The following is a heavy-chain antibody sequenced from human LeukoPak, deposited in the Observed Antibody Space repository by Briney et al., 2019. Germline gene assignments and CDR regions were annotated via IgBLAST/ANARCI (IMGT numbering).Heavy chain of an antibody. CDR2: TYYRSTWYN. V-gene: IGHV6-1*01. CDR3: AGRLTQYDCFDP. J-gene: IGHJ5*02. Sequence: SQTLSLTCAISGDSVSSNSVTWHWIRQSPSRGLEWLGRTYYRSTWYNDYAVSVRGRITVNPDTSKNQFSLHLNSVTPEDTAVYYCAGRLTQYDCFDPWGQGILVTVSS. D-gene: IGHD2-2*01. CDR1: GDSVSSNSVT.